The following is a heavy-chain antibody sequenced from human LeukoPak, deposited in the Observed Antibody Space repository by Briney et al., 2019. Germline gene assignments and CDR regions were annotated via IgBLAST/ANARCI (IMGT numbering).Heavy chain of an antibody. D-gene: IGHD3-3*01. Sequence: ASVKVSCKASGYTFTSYYMHWVRQAPGQGREWMGIINPSGGSTSYAQKFQGRVTMTRDTSTSTVYMELSSLRSDDTAVYYCARGYYDFWSGYYTFDGYYYYYMDVWGKGTTVTVSS. CDR2: INPSGGST. J-gene: IGHJ6*03. CDR1: GYTFTSYY. CDR3: ARGYYDFWSGYYTFDGYYYYYMDV. V-gene: IGHV1-46*03.